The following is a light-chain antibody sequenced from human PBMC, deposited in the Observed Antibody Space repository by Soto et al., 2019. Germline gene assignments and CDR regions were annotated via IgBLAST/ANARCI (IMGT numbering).Light chain of an antibody. Sequence: EIRLTHSPSSRAASVGPGFTVVCRATQSVSALLSLYQQKPGKAPKXLXXDASSLKSGVPSRFSGSGYGTEFTLTISSLQPEDFATYYCQQYSSYSLTFGGGTKV. CDR3: QQYSSYSLT. J-gene: IGKJ4*01. CDR1: QSVSAL. V-gene: IGKV1-5*02. CDR2: DAS.